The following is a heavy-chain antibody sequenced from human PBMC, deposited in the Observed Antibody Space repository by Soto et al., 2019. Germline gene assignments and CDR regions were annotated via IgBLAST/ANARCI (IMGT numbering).Heavy chain of an antibody. Sequence: SVKVSCKASGGTFSSFTISWVRQAPGQGLEWMGGIIPIYGTANYAQKFQDRVTIIADASTTTAYMELSGLRSEDTAIYYCAKDRRADWESYYYYAMDVWGQGTTVTVSS. CDR1: GGTFSSFT. CDR2: IIPIYGTA. CDR3: AKDRRADWESYYYYAMDV. J-gene: IGHJ6*02. D-gene: IGHD1-26*01. V-gene: IGHV1-69*13.